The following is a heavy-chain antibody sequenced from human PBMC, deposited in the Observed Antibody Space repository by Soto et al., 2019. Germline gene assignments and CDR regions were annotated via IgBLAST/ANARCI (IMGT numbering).Heavy chain of an antibody. D-gene: IGHD2-2*01. J-gene: IGHJ6*02. V-gene: IGHV5-51*01. CDR1: GYSFTSYW. CDR3: ARHYCSSTSCYPVYYYYYGMDV. CDR2: IYPGDSDT. Sequence: PGESLKISCKGSGYSFTSYWIGWVRQMPGKGLEWMGIIYPGDSDTRYSPSFQGQVTIPADKSISTAYLQWSSLKASDTAMYYCARHYCSSTSCYPVYYYYYGMDVWGQGTTVTVSS.